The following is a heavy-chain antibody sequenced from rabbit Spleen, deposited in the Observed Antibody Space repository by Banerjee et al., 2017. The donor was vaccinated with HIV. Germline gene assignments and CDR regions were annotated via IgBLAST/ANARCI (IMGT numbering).Heavy chain of an antibody. V-gene: IGHV1S40*01. D-gene: IGHD1-1*01. J-gene: IGHJ4*01. CDR1: GFSFSSSYY. Sequence: QSLEESGGGLGQPEGSLTLTCTASGFSFSSSYYMCWVRQAPGKGLEWIGCLYTDVLTTWYANWAKGRFTISKASSTTVTLQMTSLTAADTATYFCVRDGGTNTKFNLWGPGTLVTVS. CDR3: VRDGGTNTKFNL. CDR2: LYTDVLTT.